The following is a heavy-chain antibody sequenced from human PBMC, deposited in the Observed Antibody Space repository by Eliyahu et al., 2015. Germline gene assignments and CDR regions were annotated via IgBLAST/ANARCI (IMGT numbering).Heavy chain of an antibody. D-gene: IGHD3-9*01. CDR1: GXSISXXS. CDR2: IYYSGST. V-gene: IGHV4-59*01. CDR3: AREGGSLGGVLVLNWFDP. Sequence: QVQLQESGPGLVKPSETLSLTCTVSGXSISXXSWSWIRQPPGKGLEWIGYIYYSGSTNYNPSLKSRVTISVDTSKNQFSLKLSSVTAADTAVYYCAREGGSLGGVLVLNWFDPWGQGTLVTVSS. J-gene: IGHJ5*02.